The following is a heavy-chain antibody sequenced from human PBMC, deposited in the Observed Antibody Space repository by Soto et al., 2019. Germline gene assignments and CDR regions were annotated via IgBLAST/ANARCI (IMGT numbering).Heavy chain of an antibody. V-gene: IGHV4-30-4*01. D-gene: IGHD2-21*02. CDR2: IYYTGIT. J-gene: IGHJ5*02. CDR3: ARVLLTLSTHRDX. Sequence: KASETLSLPCTVSGGSISSVSYFWSWFRQRPWEGVEWIGYIYYTGITNYTLSLRCRVAISVYTSKNHFSLTLTSMTAAHTAIFYGARVLLTLSTHRDXWGQVTLLTVSX. CDR1: GGSISSVSYF.